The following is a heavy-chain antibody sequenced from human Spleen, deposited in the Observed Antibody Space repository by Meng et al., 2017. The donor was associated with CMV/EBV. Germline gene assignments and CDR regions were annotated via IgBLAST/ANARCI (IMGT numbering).Heavy chain of an antibody. D-gene: IGHD6-13*01. Sequence: ASVKLSCKASGYTFTSYDINWVRRAPGQGLEWVGWMNPSSGNTGYAQQFEARVTMTRNTSISTAYMELTSLTSEDTALYYCTRGQYSRLIDYWGQGTLVTVSS. CDR2: MNPSSGNT. CDR1: GYTFTSYD. J-gene: IGHJ4*02. CDR3: TRGQYSRLIDY. V-gene: IGHV1-8*01.